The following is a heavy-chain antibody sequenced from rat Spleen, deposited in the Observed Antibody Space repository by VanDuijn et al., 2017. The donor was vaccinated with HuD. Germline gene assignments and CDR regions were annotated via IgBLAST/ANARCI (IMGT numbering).Heavy chain of an antibody. CDR1: GFTFSNYG. D-gene: IGHD1-9*01. CDR3: VTTYFGYGYFDY. V-gene: IGHV5-19*01. Sequence: EVQLVESDGGLVQPGRSLKLSCAVSGFTFSNYGLHWIRQAPTKSLEWVASVSPSGGSTYYRDSVKGRFTLSRDNTRNTLYLQMDGLKSEDTATYYCVTTYFGYGYFDYWGQGVLVTVSS. J-gene: IGHJ2*01. CDR2: VSPSGGST.